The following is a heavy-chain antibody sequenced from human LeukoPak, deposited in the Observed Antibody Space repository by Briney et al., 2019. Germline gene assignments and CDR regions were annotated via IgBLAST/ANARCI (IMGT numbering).Heavy chain of an antibody. D-gene: IGHD1-26*01. CDR3: AGRWELLWGAFDI. V-gene: IGHV4-59*08. CDR1: GGSISSYY. Sequence: PSETLSLTCTVSGGSISSYYWSWIRQPPGKGLEWIGYIYYSGSTNYNPSLKSRVTISVDTSKNQFSLKLSSVTAADTAVYYCAGRWELLWGAFDIWGQGTMVTVSS. CDR2: IYYSGST. J-gene: IGHJ3*02.